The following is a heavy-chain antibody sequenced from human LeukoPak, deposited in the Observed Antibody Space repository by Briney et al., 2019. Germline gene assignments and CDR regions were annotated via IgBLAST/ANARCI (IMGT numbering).Heavy chain of an antibody. Sequence: PGGSLRLSCAASGFTFSSYAMSWVRQAPGKGLEWASGISGSGSTIYYADSVKGRFTISRDNAKNSLYLQMNSLRAEDTAVYYCARDGPGYYYYGMDVWGQGTTVTVSS. CDR2: ISGSGSTI. J-gene: IGHJ6*02. V-gene: IGHV3-23*01. D-gene: IGHD1-14*01. CDR3: ARDGPGYYYYGMDV. CDR1: GFTFSSYA.